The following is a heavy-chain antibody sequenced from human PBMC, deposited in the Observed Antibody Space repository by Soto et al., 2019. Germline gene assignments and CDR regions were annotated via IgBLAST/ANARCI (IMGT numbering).Heavy chain of an antibody. CDR3: ARVSWREKYGMDV. Sequence: GGSLRLSCAASGFTFSDSYMSWIRQAPGKGLEWISYITFGGNTVYYADPLKGRFTISRDNAKNSLYLQMNRLRAEDTAVYYCARVSWREKYGMDVWGQGTTVTVSS. J-gene: IGHJ6*02. CDR2: ITFGGNTV. V-gene: IGHV3-11*01. CDR1: GFTFSDSY.